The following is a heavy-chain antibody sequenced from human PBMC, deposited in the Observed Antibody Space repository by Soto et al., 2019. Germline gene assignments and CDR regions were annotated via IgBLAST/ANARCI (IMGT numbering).Heavy chain of an antibody. V-gene: IGHV3-23*01. CDR1: GFSITKHA. CDR2: ISNTGATT. Sequence: PGGSLRLSCPTSGFSITKHAMNWVRQAPGRGLEWVSTISNTGATTYYAASVKGRFTVSRDNSNNRVFLQMKSLRAEDTAIYYCAKALYCSGAGCQALSYFDYWGQGTLVTVSS. D-gene: IGHD2-15*01. CDR3: AKALYCSGAGCQALSYFDY. J-gene: IGHJ4*02.